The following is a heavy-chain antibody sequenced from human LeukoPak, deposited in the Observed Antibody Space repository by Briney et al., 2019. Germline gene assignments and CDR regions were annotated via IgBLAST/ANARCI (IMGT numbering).Heavy chain of an antibody. CDR1: GFIISNYN. D-gene: IGHD3-10*01. J-gene: IGHJ6*02. CDR2: ISGGSTTI. CDR3: ARDLGVRGVLGMDV. Sequence: PGGSLRLSCAASGFIISNYNMNWVRQAPGKGLEWVSYISGGSTTIYYADSVKGRFTISRDNAKNSLYLQMNSLRAEDTAVYYCARDLGVRGVLGMDVWGQGTTVTVSS. V-gene: IGHV3-48*01.